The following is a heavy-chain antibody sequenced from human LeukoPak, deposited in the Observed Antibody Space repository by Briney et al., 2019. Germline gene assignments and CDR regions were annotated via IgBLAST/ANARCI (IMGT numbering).Heavy chain of an antibody. CDR2: INPSGGST. J-gene: IGHJ4*02. CDR3: ASSYGDYEGYYFDY. V-gene: IGHV1-46*01. D-gene: IGHD4-17*01. CDR1: GYTFTSYY. Sequence: ASVKVSCKASGYTFTSYYMHGVRQAPGQGLDWMGIINPSGGSTSYAQKFQGRVTITRDTSTSTVYMELSSLRSEDTAVYYCASSYGDYEGYYFDYWGQGTLVTVSS.